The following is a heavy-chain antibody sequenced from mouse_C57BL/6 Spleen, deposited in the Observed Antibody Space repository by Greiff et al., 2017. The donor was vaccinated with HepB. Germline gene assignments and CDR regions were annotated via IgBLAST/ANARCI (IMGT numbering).Heavy chain of an antibody. J-gene: IGHJ4*01. D-gene: IGHD1-1*01. Sequence: EVKLVESGGGLVKPGGSLKLSCAASGFTFSDYGMHWVRQAPEKGLEWVAYISSGSSTIYYADTVKGRFTISRDNAKNTLFLRMTSLRSEDTAMYYCARLGTTVVATRDAMDYWGQGTSVTVSS. V-gene: IGHV5-17*01. CDR3: ARLGTTVVATRDAMDY. CDR2: ISSGSSTI. CDR1: GFTFSDYG.